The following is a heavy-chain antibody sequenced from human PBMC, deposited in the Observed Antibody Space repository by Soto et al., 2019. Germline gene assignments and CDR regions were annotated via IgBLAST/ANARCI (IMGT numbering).Heavy chain of an antibody. CDR3: AKLGLLWFGEFPGY. J-gene: IGHJ4*02. CDR2: ISASGGST. CDR1: GFTFSSYA. D-gene: IGHD3-10*01. V-gene: IGHV3-23*01. Sequence: GGSLRLSCAASGFTFSSYAMSWVRQAPGKGLEWVSAISASGGSTYYADSVKGRFTISRDNSKNTLYLQMNSLRAEDTAVYYCAKLGLLWFGEFPGYWGQGTLVTVSS.